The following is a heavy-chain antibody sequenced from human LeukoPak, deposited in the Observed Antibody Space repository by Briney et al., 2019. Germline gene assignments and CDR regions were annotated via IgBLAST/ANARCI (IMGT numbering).Heavy chain of an antibody. D-gene: IGHD6-13*01. CDR3: ARDSSSWYWYYYGMDV. CDR1: GYTFTSYY. V-gene: IGHV1-46*01. J-gene: IGHJ6*02. Sequence: ASVKVSCKASGYTFTSYYMHWVRQAPGQGLEWMGIINPSGGSTSYAQKFQGRVTMTRDTSTSTVYMELSSLRSEDTAVYYCARDSSSWYWYYYGMDVWAKGPRSPSP. CDR2: INPSGGST.